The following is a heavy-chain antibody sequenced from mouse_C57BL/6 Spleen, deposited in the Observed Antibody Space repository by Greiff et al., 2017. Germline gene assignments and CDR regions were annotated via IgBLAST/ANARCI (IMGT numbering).Heavy chain of an antibody. CDR3: ARMKVNTVVSYFDY. D-gene: IGHD1-1*01. V-gene: IGHV1-69*01. J-gene: IGHJ2*01. Sequence: QVQLQQPGAELVMPGASVKLSCKASGYTFTSYWMHWVKQRPGQGLEWIGEIDPSDSYTNYNQKFKGKSTLTVDKSSSTAYLQLSSLTSEDSAVYYCARMKVNTVVSYFDYWGQGTTLTVSS. CDR2: IDPSDSYT. CDR1: GYTFTSYW.